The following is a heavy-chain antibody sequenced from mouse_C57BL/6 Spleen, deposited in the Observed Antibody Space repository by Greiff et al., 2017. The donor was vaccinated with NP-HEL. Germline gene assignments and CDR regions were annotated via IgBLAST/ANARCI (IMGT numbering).Heavy chain of an antibody. CDR1: GFTFSDYG. J-gene: IGHJ2*01. CDR3: ARNDGFPHYYFGY. CDR2: ISSGSSTI. Sequence: EVNVVESGGGLVKPGGSLKLSCAASGFTFSDYGMHWVRQAPEKGLEWVAYISSGSSTIYYADTVKGRFTISRDNAKNTLFLQMTSLRSEDTAMYYCARNDGFPHYYFGYWGQGTTLTVSS. D-gene: IGHD2-3*01. V-gene: IGHV5-17*01.